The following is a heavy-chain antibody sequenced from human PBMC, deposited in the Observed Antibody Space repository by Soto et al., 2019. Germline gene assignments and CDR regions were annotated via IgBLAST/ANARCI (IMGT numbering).Heavy chain of an antibody. CDR2: ISSSSSDI. CDR1: GFTFRSYT. D-gene: IGHD6-6*01. V-gene: IGHV3-21*01. CDR3: ASLVAAPSSFSSYYYGMDV. J-gene: IGHJ6*02. Sequence: EVQLVESGGGLLKPGGSLRLSCAASGFTFRSYTMDWVRQAPGKGLEWVSSISSSSSDIYYADSVKGRFTVSRDNAKNLLYLQMNSLRAEDTAVYYCASLVAAPSSFSSYYYGMDVWGQGTTVTVSS.